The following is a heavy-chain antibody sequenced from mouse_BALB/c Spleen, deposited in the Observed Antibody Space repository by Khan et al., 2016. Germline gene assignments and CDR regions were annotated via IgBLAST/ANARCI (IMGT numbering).Heavy chain of an antibody. CDR1: GYSITSDYV. J-gene: IGHJ2*01. D-gene: IGHD4-1*01. CDR3: ASGTYFDY. Sequence: QLEESGPGLVKPSQSLSLTCTVTGYSITSDYVWNWIRQFPGNKLEWMGYIRYSGSTSYNPSLKSRISITLDTSKNQFFLQLNSVTTEDTATYYCASGTYFDYWGQGTTLTVSS. V-gene: IGHV3-2*02. CDR2: IRYSGST.